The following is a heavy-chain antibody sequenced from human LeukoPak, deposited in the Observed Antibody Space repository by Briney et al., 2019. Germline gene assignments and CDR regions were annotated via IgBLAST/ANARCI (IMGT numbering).Heavy chain of an antibody. V-gene: IGHV3-48*01. CDR3: ASDIVAGRGGGYDY. J-gene: IGHJ4*02. CDR1: GFTFSSYS. D-gene: IGHD5-12*01. Sequence: PGGSLRLSFAASGFTFSSYSMNWVRQAPGKGLEWVSYISSSSSTIYYADSVKGRFTISRDNAKNSLYLQMNSLRAEDTAVYYCASDIVAGRGGGYDYWGQGTLVTVSS. CDR2: ISSSSSTI.